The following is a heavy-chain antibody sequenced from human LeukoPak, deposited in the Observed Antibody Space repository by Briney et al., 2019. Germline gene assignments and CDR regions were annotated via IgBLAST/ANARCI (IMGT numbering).Heavy chain of an antibody. J-gene: IGHJ5*02. CDR2: IYYSGST. V-gene: IGHV4-39*07. CDR3: ARGTITMIVVVAGFDP. CDR1: GGSISSSSYY. Sequence: SETLSLTCTVSGGSISSSSYYWGWIRQPPGKGLEWIGSIYYSGSTYYNPSLKGRVTISVDTSKNQFSLKLSSVTAADTAVYYCARGTITMIVVVAGFDPWGQGTLITVSS. D-gene: IGHD3-22*01.